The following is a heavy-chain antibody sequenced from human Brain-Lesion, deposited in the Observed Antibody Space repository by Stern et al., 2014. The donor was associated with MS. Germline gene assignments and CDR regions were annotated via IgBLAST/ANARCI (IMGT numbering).Heavy chain of an antibody. CDR2: IFYTGST. CDR3: ARGAGVFDS. J-gene: IGHJ4*02. CDR1: GGSIGRSSYY. Sequence: QVQLQESGPGLVKPSETLSLTCTVSGGSIGRSSYYWGWIRPPPGKGLEWIGHIFYTGSTFYGPSLQSRVTISVDTSTNPFSLGLNSVTAADTAVYYCARGAGVFDSWGQGTLVTVSP. D-gene: IGHD6-19*01. V-gene: IGHV4-39*02.